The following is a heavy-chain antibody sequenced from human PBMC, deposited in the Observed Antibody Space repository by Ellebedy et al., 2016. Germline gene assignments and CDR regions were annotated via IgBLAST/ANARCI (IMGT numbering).Heavy chain of an antibody. Sequence: ASVKVSCKASGGSFSNYGINWVRQAPGQGLEWMGRIITMIGIGNHAQKFQGRVTITADKSTSTVFMELSSLRSEDTAVYYCARDGDVHNGYTSSWYAYWGQGTLLSVSS. CDR1: GGSFSNYG. CDR3: ARDGDVHNGYTSSWYAY. D-gene: IGHD6-13*01. CDR2: IITMIGIG. J-gene: IGHJ4*02. V-gene: IGHV1-69*04.